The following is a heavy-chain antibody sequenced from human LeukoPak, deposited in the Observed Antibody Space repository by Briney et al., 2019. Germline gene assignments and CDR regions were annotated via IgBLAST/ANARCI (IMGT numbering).Heavy chain of an antibody. CDR1: GFTFSSYG. D-gene: IGHD2-15*01. CDR2: ISSSSIYK. CDR3: ARPGLYCSGGSCYPFEN. Sequence: GGSLRLSCAASGFTFSSYGMNWVRQAPGKGLEWVSSISSSSIYKYYADSVKGRFTISRDNAKKSLYLQMNSLRAEDTAVYYCARPGLYCSGGSCYPFENWGQGTLVTVSS. J-gene: IGHJ4*02. V-gene: IGHV3-21*01.